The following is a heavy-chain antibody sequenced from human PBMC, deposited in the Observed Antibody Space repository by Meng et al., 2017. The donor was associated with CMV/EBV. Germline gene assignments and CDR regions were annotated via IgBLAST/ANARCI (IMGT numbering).Heavy chain of an antibody. CDR3: AKDSEYLRGFIDY. D-gene: IGHD2-2*01. CDR2: ISHDVSSK. CDR1: GFIFSSYS. Sequence: GESLKISCAASGFIFSSYSMHWVRQAPGKGLEWVAVISHDVSSKYYADSVKGRFTISRDNAKNSLYLQMNSLRAEDTALYYCAKDSEYLRGFIDYWGQGTLVTVSS. V-gene: IGHV3-30-3*01. J-gene: IGHJ4*02.